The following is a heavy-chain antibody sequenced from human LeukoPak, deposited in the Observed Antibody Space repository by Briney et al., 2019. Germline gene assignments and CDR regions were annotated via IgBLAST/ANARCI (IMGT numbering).Heavy chain of an antibody. Sequence: ASVKVSCKASGYTFTNYGISWVRQAPGQGLEWMGWISAYNGTTNYAQKFQGRVTITADKSTSTAYMELSSLRSEDTAVYYCARARYCSGGSCYPNGWGQGTLVTVSS. J-gene: IGHJ4*02. CDR1: GYTFTNYG. CDR3: ARARYCSGGSCYPNG. V-gene: IGHV1-18*01. D-gene: IGHD2-15*01. CDR2: ISAYNGTT.